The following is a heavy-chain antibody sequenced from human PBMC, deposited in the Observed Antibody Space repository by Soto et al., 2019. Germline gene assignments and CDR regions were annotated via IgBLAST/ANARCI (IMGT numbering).Heavy chain of an antibody. CDR3: ARANPTKYYDYVWGDYRRGGMDV. CDR1: GGTFSAYA. V-gene: IGHV1-69*06. Sequence: QLQLVQSGAEVKKPGSSVKVSCKASGGTFSAYAISWVRQAPGQGLEWMGGILPLSGTTNYTQRFQGRVTISADKSTSTAYMELSILRSEDTAVYYCARANPTKYYDYVWGDYRRGGMDVWGQGTTVTVSS. J-gene: IGHJ6*02. CDR2: ILPLSGTT. D-gene: IGHD3-16*02.